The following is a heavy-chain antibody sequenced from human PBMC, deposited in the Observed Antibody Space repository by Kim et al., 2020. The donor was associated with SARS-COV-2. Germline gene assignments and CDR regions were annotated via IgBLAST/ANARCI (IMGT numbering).Heavy chain of an antibody. Sequence: GGSLRLSCAASGFTFSSYSMNWVRQAPGKGLEWVSSISSSSSYIYYADSVKGRFTISRDNAKNSLYLQMNSLRAEDTAVYYCAREAAGTGADYYYYGMDVWGQGTTVTVSS. D-gene: IGHD1-1*01. J-gene: IGHJ6*02. V-gene: IGHV3-21*01. CDR3: AREAAGTGADYYYYGMDV. CDR2: ISSSSSYI. CDR1: GFTFSSYS.